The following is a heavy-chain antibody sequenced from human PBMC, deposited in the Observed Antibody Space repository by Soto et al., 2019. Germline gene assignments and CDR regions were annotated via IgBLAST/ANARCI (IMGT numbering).Heavy chain of an antibody. Sequence: PSETLSLTCAVYGGSFSGYYWSWIRQPPGKGLEWIGEINHSGSTNYNPSLKSRVTISVDTSKNQFSLKLSSVTAADTAVYYCARNRYCSGGSCYSIPSYIDYWGQGTLVTVSS. V-gene: IGHV4-34*01. CDR2: INHSGST. CDR3: ARNRYCSGGSCYSIPSYIDY. J-gene: IGHJ4*02. CDR1: GGSFSGYY. D-gene: IGHD2-15*01.